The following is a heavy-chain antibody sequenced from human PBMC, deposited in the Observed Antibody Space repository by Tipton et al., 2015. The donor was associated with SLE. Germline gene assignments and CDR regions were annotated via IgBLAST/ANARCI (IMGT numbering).Heavy chain of an antibody. CDR1: GFTFSSYA. CDR2: ISGSGGST. Sequence: GSLRLSCAASGFTFSSYAMSWVRQAPGKGLEWVSAISGSGGSTYYADSVKGRFTISRDNSKNTLYLQMNSLRAEDTAVYYCAKDQRIAVAAYYFDYWGQGTLVTVSS. CDR3: AKDQRIAVAAYYFDY. D-gene: IGHD6-19*01. V-gene: IGHV3-23*01. J-gene: IGHJ4*02.